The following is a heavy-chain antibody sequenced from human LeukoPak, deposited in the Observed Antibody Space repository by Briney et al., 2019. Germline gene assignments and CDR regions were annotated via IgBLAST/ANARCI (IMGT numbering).Heavy chain of an antibody. V-gene: IGHV1-8*01. Sequence: ASVKVSCKASGYTFTSDDISWVRQATGQGLEWLGWMNPNSGNTGYAQKFQGRVTMTRNTSISTAYMELSSLRSEDTAVYYCARGIRYYDILTGYPKDYGMDVWGQGTTVTVSS. CDR3: ARGIRYYDILTGYPKDYGMDV. CDR1: GYTFTSDD. D-gene: IGHD3-9*01. CDR2: MNPNSGNT. J-gene: IGHJ6*02.